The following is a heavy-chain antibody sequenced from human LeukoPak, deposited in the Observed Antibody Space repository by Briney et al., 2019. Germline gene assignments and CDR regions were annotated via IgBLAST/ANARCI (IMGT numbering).Heavy chain of an antibody. CDR3: AKGLGVVIDFLVFDN. D-gene: IGHD3-3*01. Sequence: GGSLRLSCAASGFSFSIHDMTWVRQAPGKGLEWVSTVSNSDNSTYYADSVKGRFTFSRDNSKNTLYLQMNSLRAEDTAIYYCAKGLGVVIDFLVFDNWGQGTLVTVSS. CDR2: VSNSDNST. J-gene: IGHJ4*02. V-gene: IGHV3-23*01. CDR1: GFSFSIHD.